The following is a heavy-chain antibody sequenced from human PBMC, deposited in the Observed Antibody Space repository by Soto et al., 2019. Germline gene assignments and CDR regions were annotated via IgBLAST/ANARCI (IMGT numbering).Heavy chain of an antibody. D-gene: IGHD2-8*01. CDR2: ISGSGRTI. Sequence: QVQLQESGPRLVKPSETLSLTCTVSGGSLNNYYWSWIRQPAGKGLEWISCISGSGRTIYYADSVKGRFTISRDNAKKSLFLQMNSLRVGDTAKYFCARDGVALPFEMNVWGQGTTVTVS. J-gene: IGHJ6*02. CDR3: ARDGVALPFEMNV. CDR1: GGSLNNYY. V-gene: IGHV3-11*01.